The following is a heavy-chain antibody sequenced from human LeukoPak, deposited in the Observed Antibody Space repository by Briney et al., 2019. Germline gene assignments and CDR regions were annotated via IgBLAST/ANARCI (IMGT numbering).Heavy chain of an antibody. J-gene: IGHJ4*02. CDR2: ISGSGGST. D-gene: IGHD3-10*01. CDR3: AKPYYYYGSGSYYY. V-gene: IGHV3-23*01. CDR1: GFTFNSYA. Sequence: GGSLRLSCAASGFTFNSYAMSWVRQAPGKGLEWVSAISGSGGSTYYADSVKGRFTISRDNSKNTLYLQMNSLRAEDTAVYYCAKPYYYYGSGSYYYWGQGTLVTVSS.